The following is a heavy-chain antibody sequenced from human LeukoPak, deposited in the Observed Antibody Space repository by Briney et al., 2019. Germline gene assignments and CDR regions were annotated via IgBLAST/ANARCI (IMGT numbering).Heavy chain of an antibody. CDR3: ARDLNWDLLDH. V-gene: IGHV3-74*01. D-gene: IGHD1-1*01. Sequence: GGSLRLSCAASGFTFSSYWMHWVSQAPGKGLVWVSRIKSDGSSSSYADSVKGRFTISRDNAKNTLYLQMNSLRAEDTAVYYCARDLNWDLLDHWARETVLTVSS. CDR1: GFTFSSYW. CDR2: IKSDGSSS. J-gene: IGHJ4*02.